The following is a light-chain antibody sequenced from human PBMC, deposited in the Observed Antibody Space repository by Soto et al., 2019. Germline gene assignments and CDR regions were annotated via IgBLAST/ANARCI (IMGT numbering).Light chain of an antibody. CDR2: DVS. CDR3: CSYAGSYTVV. Sequence: QSALTQPRSVSGSPGQSVTISCTGTSSDDGGYNYVSWYQQHPGKAPKLMIYDVSKRPSGVPDRFSGSKSGNTASLTISGLQADDEADYYCCSYAGSYTVVFGGGTKLTVL. V-gene: IGLV2-11*01. CDR1: SSDDGGYNY. J-gene: IGLJ2*01.